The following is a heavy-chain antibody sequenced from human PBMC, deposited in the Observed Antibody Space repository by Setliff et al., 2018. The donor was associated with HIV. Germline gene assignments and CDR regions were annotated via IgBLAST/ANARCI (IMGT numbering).Heavy chain of an antibody. CDR2: VNPNSGDA. D-gene: IGHD2-21*02. CDR3: ARAGAEVTSHFDH. J-gene: IGHJ4*02. CDR1: GYTFTGHY. V-gene: IGHV1-2*02. Sequence: ASVKVSCKASGYTFTGHYLHWVRQAPGQGLEWLGWVNPNSGDAIYAQNFQGRVTMTRDTSINAAYMELRSLRSDDTGAYFCARAGAEVTSHFDHWGQGTLVTVSS.